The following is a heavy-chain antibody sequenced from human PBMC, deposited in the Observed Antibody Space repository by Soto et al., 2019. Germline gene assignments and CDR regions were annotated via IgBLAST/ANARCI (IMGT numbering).Heavy chain of an antibody. Sequence: PSETLSLTCTASGVSIHNSHSFWAWIRQPPGKGLQFIASVYHNGGAHYNSSLKSRVTISVDTANHQVSLRMRSLTAADTAFYYCGRVVEGATRHTDPDSWGQGILVTVSS. V-gene: IGHV4-39*01. J-gene: IGHJ5*01. CDR1: GVSIHNSHSF. CDR2: VYHNGGA. CDR3: GRVVEGATRHTDPDS. D-gene: IGHD2-21*01.